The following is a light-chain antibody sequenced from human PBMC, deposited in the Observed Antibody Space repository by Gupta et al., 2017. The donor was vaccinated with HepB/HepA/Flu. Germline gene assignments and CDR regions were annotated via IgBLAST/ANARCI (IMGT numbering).Light chain of an antibody. Sequence: EIVLTQSPATLPLSPGERAVIYCKASQNVNNLLAWYQQRPGQAPRLLVYDAFNSATAIPARFSGSGSGTEFTLTISSLEPEDFAVYYCQQRSDRPLTFGGGTRVEFK. CDR1: QNVNNL. J-gene: IGKJ4*01. V-gene: IGKV3-11*01. CDR3: QQRSDRPLT. CDR2: DAF.